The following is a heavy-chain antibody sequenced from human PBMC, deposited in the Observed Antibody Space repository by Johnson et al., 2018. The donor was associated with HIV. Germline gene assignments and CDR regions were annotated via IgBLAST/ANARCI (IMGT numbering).Heavy chain of an antibody. D-gene: IGHD1-1*01. CDR1: GFTFSNYA. Sequence: VQLVESGGALVQPGRSLRLSCAASGFTFSNYAMSWVRQAPGKGLEWVSVISGSDGSTYYADSVKGRFTISRDNSKNTLYLQMNSLKTEDTAVYYCTRRRDLDAFDIWGQGTMVTVSS. CDR3: TRRRDLDAFDI. V-gene: IGHV3-23*04. CDR2: ISGSDGST. J-gene: IGHJ3*02.